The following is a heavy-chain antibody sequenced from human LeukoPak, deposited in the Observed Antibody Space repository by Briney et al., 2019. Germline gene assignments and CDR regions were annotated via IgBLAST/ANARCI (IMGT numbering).Heavy chain of an antibody. Sequence: ASVKVSCKASGYIITDYGVSWVRQAPGQGLEWMGWVSPNSGNTNYPQKFQDRVTMTTDTSTTTAYMELKGLTSDDTAVYYCARGRRTTVPKYWGQGTRVTVSS. D-gene: IGHD4-11*01. V-gene: IGHV1-18*04. J-gene: IGHJ4*02. CDR3: ARGRRTTVPKY. CDR1: GYIITDYG. CDR2: VSPNSGNT.